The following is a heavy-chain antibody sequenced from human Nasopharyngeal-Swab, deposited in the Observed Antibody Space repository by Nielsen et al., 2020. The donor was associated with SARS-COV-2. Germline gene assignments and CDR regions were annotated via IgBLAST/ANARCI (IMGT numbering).Heavy chain of an antibody. CDR2: ISSSSSTI. J-gene: IGHJ6*02. CDR1: GFTFSSYA. Sequence: GESLKISCAASGFTFSSYAMSWVRQAPGKGLEWVSYISSSSSTIYYADSVKGRFTISRDNAKNSLYLQMNSLRAEDTAVYYCARGVTLVRGGLGMDVWGQGTTVTVSS. CDR3: ARGVTLVRGGLGMDV. V-gene: IGHV3-48*04. D-gene: IGHD3-10*01.